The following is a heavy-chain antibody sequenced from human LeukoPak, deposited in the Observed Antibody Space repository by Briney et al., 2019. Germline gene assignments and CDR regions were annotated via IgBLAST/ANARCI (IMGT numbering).Heavy chain of an antibody. CDR3: ARSSGDWDFDY. Sequence: GGSLRLSCAASGFTLSDYGMIWVRQAPGEGLEWLSYISIRGTTFYADSVKGRFTISRDNAKNSLYLQMNSLRTEDTAVFYCARSSGDWDFDYWGQGILVTVSS. J-gene: IGHJ4*02. CDR2: ISIRGTT. V-gene: IGHV3-69-1*01. D-gene: IGHD2-21*02. CDR1: GFTLSDYG.